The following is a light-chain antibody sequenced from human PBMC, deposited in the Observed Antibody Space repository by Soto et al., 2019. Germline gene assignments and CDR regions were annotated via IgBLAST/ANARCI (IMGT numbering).Light chain of an antibody. CDR1: QSVSSSY. CDR2: GAY. J-gene: IGKJ2*01. V-gene: IGKV3-20*01. CDR3: QQYGSSPYT. Sequence: EIVLTQSPGTLSLSPGERATLSCRASQSVSSSYLAWYQQKPGQAPRLLIYGAYRRATGIPDRFSGSGSGTVFTLTISRLEPEGFAVYCCQQYGSSPYTFGQGTKLEIK.